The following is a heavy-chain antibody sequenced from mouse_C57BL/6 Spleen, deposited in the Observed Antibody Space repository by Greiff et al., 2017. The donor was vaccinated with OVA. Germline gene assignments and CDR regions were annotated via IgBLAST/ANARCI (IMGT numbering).Heavy chain of an antibody. CDR1: GYTFTDYE. CDR3: TRWHYGSSYNYYAMDY. CDR2: IDPETGGT. Sequence: QVQLQQSGAELVRPGASVTLSCKASGYTFTDYEMHWVKQTPVHGLEWIGAIDPETGGTAYNQKFKGKAILTADKSSSTAYMELRSLTSEDSAVYYCTRWHYGSSYNYYAMDYWGQGTSVTVSS. J-gene: IGHJ4*01. D-gene: IGHD1-1*01. V-gene: IGHV1-15*01.